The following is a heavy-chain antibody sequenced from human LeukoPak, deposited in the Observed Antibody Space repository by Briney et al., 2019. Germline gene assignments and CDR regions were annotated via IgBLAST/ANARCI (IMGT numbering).Heavy chain of an antibody. CDR2: ISAYNGNT. D-gene: IGHD4-17*01. J-gene: IGHJ4*02. Sequence: VASVKVSCKASGYTFTSYGISWVRQAPRQGLEWMGWISAYNGNTNYAQKLQGRVTMTTETSTSTAYMELRSLRSDDTAVYYCARTDYGDYGVNYWGQGTLVTVSS. CDR3: ARTDYGDYGVNY. CDR1: GYTFTSYG. V-gene: IGHV1-18*01.